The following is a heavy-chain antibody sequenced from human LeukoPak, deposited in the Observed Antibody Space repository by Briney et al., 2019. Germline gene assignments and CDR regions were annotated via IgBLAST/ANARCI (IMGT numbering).Heavy chain of an antibody. V-gene: IGHV3-23*01. CDR2: ISASGSLT. Sequence: GGSLRLSCAASQFTFSSYAMTWVRQAPGKGLEWVSSISASGSLTHYADSVKGRFTISRDNSKSILFLQMNSLTVEDTAVYYWAKGWFGETLHGPHDYWGQGALVTVSS. J-gene: IGHJ4*02. CDR1: QFTFSSYA. CDR3: AKGWFGETLHGPHDY. D-gene: IGHD3-10*01.